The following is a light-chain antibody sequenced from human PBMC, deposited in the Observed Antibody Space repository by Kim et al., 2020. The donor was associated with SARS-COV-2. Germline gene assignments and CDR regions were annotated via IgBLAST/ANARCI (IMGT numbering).Light chain of an antibody. Sequence: EQTVRITCQGDSLRSYCASWYQQTPGQAPVLVIYGKNNRPSGIPDRFSGSSSGNTASLTITGAQAEDEADYYCNSRDSSGNHLEVFGGGTQLTVL. CDR3: NSRDSSGNHLEV. V-gene: IGLV3-19*01. CDR1: SLRSYC. J-gene: IGLJ2*01. CDR2: GKN.